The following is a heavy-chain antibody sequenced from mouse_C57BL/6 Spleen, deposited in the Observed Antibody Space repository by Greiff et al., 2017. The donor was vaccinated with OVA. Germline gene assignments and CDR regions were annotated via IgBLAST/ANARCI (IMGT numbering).Heavy chain of an antibody. Sequence: QVQLKQSGAELVRPGTSVKMSCKASGYTFTNYWIGWAKQRPGHGLEWIGDIYPGGGYTNYNEKFKGKATLTADKSSSTAYMQFSSLTSEDSAIYYCARGGYGSSSDYFDYWGQGTTLTVSS. D-gene: IGHD1-1*01. CDR3: ARGGYGSSSDYFDY. J-gene: IGHJ2*01. CDR2: IYPGGGYT. CDR1: GYTFTNYW. V-gene: IGHV1-63*01.